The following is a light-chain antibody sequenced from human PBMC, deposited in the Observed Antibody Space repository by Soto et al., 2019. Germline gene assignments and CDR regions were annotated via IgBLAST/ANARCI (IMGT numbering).Light chain of an antibody. CDR3: QQYSTYPYI. V-gene: IGKV1-5*03. J-gene: IGKJ2*01. CDR2: KAS. CDR1: QSINRW. Sequence: DIQMTQSPSTLSAPVGDRVTITCRASQSINRWLAWYQQKPGKAPKLLIYKASTLESGVPSRFSGGGIGTEFSLSISSLQPDDFATYYCQQYSTYPYIFGQGTKVEIK.